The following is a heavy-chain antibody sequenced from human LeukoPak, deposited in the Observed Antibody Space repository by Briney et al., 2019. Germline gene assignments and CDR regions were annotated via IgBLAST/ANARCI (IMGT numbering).Heavy chain of an antibody. CDR1: GFTFGSYW. CDR2: IKEDGSER. V-gene: IGHV3-7*01. D-gene: IGHD6-19*01. Sequence: GGSLRLSCAASGFTFGSYWMSWVRQASGRGLEWVANIKEDGSERYYVDSVRGRFTISRDNAKNSLYLQMISLRAEDTAVYYCAREVGPVAARAFDIWGQGTMVTVSS. J-gene: IGHJ3*02. CDR3: AREVGPVAARAFDI.